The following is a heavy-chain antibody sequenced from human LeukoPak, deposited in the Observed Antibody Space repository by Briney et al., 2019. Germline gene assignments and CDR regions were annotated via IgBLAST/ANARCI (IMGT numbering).Heavy chain of an antibody. CDR3: AKGDAGDHTSYFDS. D-gene: IGHD2-2*02. J-gene: IGHJ4*02. CDR1: GFTFDDYA. V-gene: IGHV3-43D*03. Sequence: GGSLRLSCAASGFTFDDYAMHWVRQAPGKGLQWVSLITWDSGSTYYADSVKSRFTISRDNNKNSLYLQMDTLRPEDTALYYCAKGDAGDHTSYFDSWGQGTLVTVSS. CDR2: ITWDSGST.